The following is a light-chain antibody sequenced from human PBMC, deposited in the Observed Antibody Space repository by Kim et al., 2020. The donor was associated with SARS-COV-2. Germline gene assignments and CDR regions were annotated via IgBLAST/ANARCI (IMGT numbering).Light chain of an antibody. Sequence: GQSVPLSCTGTSSDVGRYNRVSWYQQSPGTAPKLIIYEVTNRPSGVPDRFSGSKSDNVASLTISGLRAEDEADYYCNSYTSTYRYVFGSGTKVTVL. J-gene: IGLJ1*01. CDR3: NSYTSTYRYV. V-gene: IGLV2-18*02. CDR1: SSDVGRYNR. CDR2: EVT.